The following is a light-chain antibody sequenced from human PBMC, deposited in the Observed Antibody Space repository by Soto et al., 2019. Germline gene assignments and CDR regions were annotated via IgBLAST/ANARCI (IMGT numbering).Light chain of an antibody. Sequence: EIVLTQSPATLSLSPGERATLSCGASQSVSNSYLAWYQQKPGLAPRVLIYDASSRATGIPDRFSGSGSGTDFNSTISRLEPEDFAVYYCQQYGSSPHVFGGGTKVEIK. CDR1: QSVSNSY. J-gene: IGKJ4*01. CDR2: DAS. V-gene: IGKV3D-20*01. CDR3: QQYGSSPHV.